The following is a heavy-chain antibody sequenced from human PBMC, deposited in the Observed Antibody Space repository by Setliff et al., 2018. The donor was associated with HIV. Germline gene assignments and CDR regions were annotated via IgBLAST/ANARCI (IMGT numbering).Heavy chain of an antibody. Sequence: ASVKVSCKASGYTFYTYGVNWVRQAPGQGLEWVAWISAYNGDSTYAQNLQGRITVTVDTSTSTAYMELRTLTSDDTAVYYCARGTYGDFWGQGTLVTVSS. CDR1: GYTFYTYG. CDR2: ISAYNGDS. D-gene: IGHD4-17*01. V-gene: IGHV1-18*01. CDR3: ARGTYGDF. J-gene: IGHJ4*02.